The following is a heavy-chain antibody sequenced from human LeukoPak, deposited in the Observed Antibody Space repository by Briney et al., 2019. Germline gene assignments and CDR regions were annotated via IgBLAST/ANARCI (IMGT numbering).Heavy chain of an antibody. V-gene: IGHV4-4*02. D-gene: IGHD3-9*01. CDR1: GGSISSSNW. CDR2: IYHSGTA. J-gene: IGHJ3*02. CDR3: ARDMTIPRGTHAFDI. Sequence: PSGTLSLTCAVSGGSISSSNWWSWVRQPPGKGLEWIGEIYHSGTANYNPSLKSRVTISVDKSKNQFSLKLSSVTAADTAVYYCARDMTIPRGTHAFDIWGQGTMVTVSS.